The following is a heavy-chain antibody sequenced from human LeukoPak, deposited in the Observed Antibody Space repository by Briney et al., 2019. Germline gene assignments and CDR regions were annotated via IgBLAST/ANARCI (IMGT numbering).Heavy chain of an antibody. CDR2: ITSSSTNI. CDR1: GFTFSTYN. J-gene: IGHJ4*02. D-gene: IGHD1-26*01. CDR3: ATSGNYYLKY. Sequence: GGSLRLSCAASGFTFSTYNMHWVRQPPGKGLEWVSHITSSSTNIYYADCVKGRFTISRDNAKNALSLQMNSLRDEDTAVYYCATSGNYYLKYWGQGTLVTVSS. V-gene: IGHV3-48*02.